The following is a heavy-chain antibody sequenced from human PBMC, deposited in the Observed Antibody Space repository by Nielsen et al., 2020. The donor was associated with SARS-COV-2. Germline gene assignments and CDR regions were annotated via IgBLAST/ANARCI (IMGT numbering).Heavy chain of an antibody. CDR2: ISGSGGST. CDR1: GFTFSSYA. Sequence: GESLKISCAASGFTFSSYAMSWVRQAPGKGLEWVSAISGSGGSTYYADSVKGRFTIPRDNSKNTLYLQMNSLRAEDTAVYYCAKTHLNWYFDLWGRGTLVTVSS. J-gene: IGHJ2*01. CDR3: AKTHLNWYFDL. V-gene: IGHV3-23*01.